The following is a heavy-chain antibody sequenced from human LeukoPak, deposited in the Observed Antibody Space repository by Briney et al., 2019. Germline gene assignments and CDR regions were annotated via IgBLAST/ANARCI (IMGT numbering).Heavy chain of an antibody. J-gene: IGHJ4*02. CDR1: GFTFSSFG. Sequence: GGSLRLSCAASGFTFSSFGMNWVRQAQGKGLEWVSSISGSSTYIYYADSVKGRFTISRDNAKNSLYLQMNSLRAEDTAVYYCARGSSFFDYWGQGTLVTVSS. CDR3: ARGSSFFDY. CDR2: ISGSSTYI. V-gene: IGHV3-21*01. D-gene: IGHD3-10*01.